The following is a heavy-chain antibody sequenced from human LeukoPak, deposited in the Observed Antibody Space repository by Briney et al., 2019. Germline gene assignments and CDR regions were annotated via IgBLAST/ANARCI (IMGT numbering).Heavy chain of an antibody. CDR2: ISGDGGST. V-gene: IGHV3-43*02. CDR1: GGSFSGYY. J-gene: IGHJ4*02. D-gene: IGHD3-10*01. Sequence: ETLSLTCAVYGGSFSGYYWSWIRQPPGKGLEWVSLISGDGGSTYYADSVKGRFTISRDNSKNSLYLQMNSLRTEDTALYYCAKTRVAGVIFDYWGQGTLVTVSS. CDR3: AKTRVAGVIFDY.